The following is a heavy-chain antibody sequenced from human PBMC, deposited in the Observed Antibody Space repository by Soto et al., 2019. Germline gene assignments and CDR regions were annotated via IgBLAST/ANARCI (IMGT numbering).Heavy chain of an antibody. CDR3: ARGDESSRRYLPLLDY. J-gene: IGHJ4*02. D-gene: IGHD3-16*02. V-gene: IGHV4-34*01. Sequence: QVQLQQWGAGLLKPSETLSLRCVVNSGSFSGYYWTWIRQTQGKGLEWIGEISHIGSTNYHPSLMSRVTMSADTSKKHFSLRLSSVTAAATALYFWARGDESSRRYLPLLDYWGQGTLVTVSS. CDR1: SGSFSGYY. CDR2: ISHIGST.